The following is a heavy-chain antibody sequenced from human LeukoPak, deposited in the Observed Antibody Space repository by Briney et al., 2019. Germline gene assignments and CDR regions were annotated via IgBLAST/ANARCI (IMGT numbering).Heavy chain of an antibody. D-gene: IGHD6-13*01. J-gene: IGHJ6*03. CDR2: VHHSGRT. Sequence: SESLSLTCTVSGYSISTNYSWGWIRQPPGKGLEWIGSVHHSGRTYYNPSLKSRLTISLETSKKHFSLKLSSVTAADTAVYYCARTTEAHSWQTRYYSYYMDVWGKGTTVTVSS. CDR3: ARTTEAHSWQTRYYSYYMDV. CDR1: GYSISTNYS. V-gene: IGHV4-38-2*02.